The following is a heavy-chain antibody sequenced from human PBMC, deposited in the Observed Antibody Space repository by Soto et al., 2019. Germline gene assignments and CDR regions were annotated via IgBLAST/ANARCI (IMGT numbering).Heavy chain of an antibody. D-gene: IGHD6-13*01. J-gene: IGHJ6*02. Sequence: EVQLVESGGGLVQPGRSLRLSCAASGFTFDDYAMHWVRQAPGKGLERVSGISWNSGSIGYADSVKGRFTISRDNAKNSLYLQMNSLRAEDTALYYCAKDILSSKTYYYYGMDVWGQGTTVTVSS. V-gene: IGHV3-9*01. CDR2: ISWNSGSI. CDR1: GFTFDDYA. CDR3: AKDILSSKTYYYYGMDV.